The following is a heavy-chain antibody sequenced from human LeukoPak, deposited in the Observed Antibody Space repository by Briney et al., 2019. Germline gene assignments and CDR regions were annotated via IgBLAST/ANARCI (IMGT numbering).Heavy chain of an antibody. CDR1: GFTFSSYW. D-gene: IGHD3-10*01. CDR2: IKQDGGEK. CDR3: AREEYYCSGIYVAWGGGFDV. Sequence: PGGSLKLSCAASGFTFSSYWMTWVRQAPGKGLEWVANIKQDGGEKYYVDSVKGRFTISRDNAKNSLYLQMNSLRAEDTAVYYCAREEYYCSGIYVAWGGGFDVWGQVTTVTVSS. J-gene: IGHJ6*02. V-gene: IGHV3-7*01.